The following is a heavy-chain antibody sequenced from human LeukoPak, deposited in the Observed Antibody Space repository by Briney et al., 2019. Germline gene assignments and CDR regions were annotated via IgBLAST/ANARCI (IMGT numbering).Heavy chain of an antibody. CDR1: GFTFNSYG. CDR3: AKVGYMVRGVTSWFDP. Sequence: GGTLRLSCAASGFTFNSYGMTWVRQAPGKGLEWVSTISGSGGSTYYADSVKGRFTISRDNSKNTLYLQMNSLRAEDTAVYYCAKVGYMVRGVTSWFDPWGQGTLVTVSS. D-gene: IGHD3-10*01. V-gene: IGHV3-23*01. J-gene: IGHJ5*02. CDR2: ISGSGGST.